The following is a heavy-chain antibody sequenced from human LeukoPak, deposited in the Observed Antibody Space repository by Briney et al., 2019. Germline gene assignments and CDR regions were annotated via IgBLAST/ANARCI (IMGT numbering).Heavy chain of an antibody. J-gene: IGHJ4*02. V-gene: IGHV4-4*02. CDR2: IYHSGST. D-gene: IGHD3-10*01. Sequence: SGTLSLTCAVSGGSISSSNWWSWVRQPPWKGLEWIGEIYHSGSTNYNPSLKSRVTISVDKSKNQFSLKLSSVTAADTAVYYCASGRVWFGEPYYFDYWGQGTLVTVSS. CDR3: ASGRVWFGEPYYFDY. CDR1: GGSISSSNW.